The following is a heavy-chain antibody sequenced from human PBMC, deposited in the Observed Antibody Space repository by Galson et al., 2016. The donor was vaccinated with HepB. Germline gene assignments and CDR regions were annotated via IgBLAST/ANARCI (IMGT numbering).Heavy chain of an antibody. CDR3: ARPGRRIAGRCNYYMDI. J-gene: IGHJ6*02. CDR1: GYTFTSYD. Sequence: SVKVSCKASGYTFTSYDINWVRQATGQGLEWMGWISPNSGETEYGRNFQGRVTMTRNTSTGTAYMELTSLRSEDTAVYYCARPGRRIAGRCNYYMDIWGQGTMVTVSS. CDR2: ISPNSGET. V-gene: IGHV1-8*01. D-gene: IGHD1-14*01.